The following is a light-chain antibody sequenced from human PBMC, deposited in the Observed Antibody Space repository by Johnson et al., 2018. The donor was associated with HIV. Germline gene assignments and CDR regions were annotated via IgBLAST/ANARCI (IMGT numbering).Light chain of an antibody. CDR1: SSNIGNNY. CDR3: GTWDSRLNVYL. Sequence: QSVLTQPPSVSAAPGQKVNISCSGSSSNIGNNYVAWYQQLPGTAPKLLIYDNNKRPSGIPDRFSGFKSGTSATLGISGLQTGDEADYYCGTWDSRLNVYLFGTGTKVTVL. J-gene: IGLJ1*01. V-gene: IGLV1-51*01. CDR2: DNN.